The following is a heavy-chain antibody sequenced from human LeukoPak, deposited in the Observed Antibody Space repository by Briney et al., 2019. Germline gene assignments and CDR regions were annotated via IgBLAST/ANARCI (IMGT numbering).Heavy chain of an antibody. Sequence: GGSLRLSCAASGFTFSSYAMSWVRQAPGKGLEWVSGISGSGGSTYYADSVKGRFTISRDNSKNTLYLQLSSLRADDTAVYYCAKSQEVTETYYNYYMDVWGKGTTVTISS. D-gene: IGHD5-18*01. CDR3: AKSQEVTETYYNYYMDV. CDR2: ISGSGGST. CDR1: GFTFSSYA. J-gene: IGHJ6*03. V-gene: IGHV3-23*01.